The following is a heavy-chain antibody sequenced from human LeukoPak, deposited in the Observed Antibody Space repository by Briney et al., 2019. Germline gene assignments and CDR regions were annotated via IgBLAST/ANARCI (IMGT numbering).Heavy chain of an antibody. CDR3: ARGPYYYDRSGYADT. V-gene: IGHV1-69*02. J-gene: IGHJ5*02. Sequence: SVKVSCKASGGTFSSYTITRVRQAPGQGLEWMGMIIPMLGIANYAPKFQGRVTITADKSTSPAYMEMSSLRSEDTAVYYCARGPYYYDRSGYADTWGQGTLVTVSS. CDR1: GGTFSSYT. CDR2: IIPMLGIA. D-gene: IGHD3-22*01.